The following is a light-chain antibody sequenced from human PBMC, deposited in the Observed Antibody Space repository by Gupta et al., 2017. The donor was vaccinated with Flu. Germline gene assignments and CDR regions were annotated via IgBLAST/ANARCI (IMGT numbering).Light chain of an antibody. CDR3: QVWDTSSNQGV. J-gene: IGLJ3*02. CDR1: DIGTKS. CDR2: DDT. Sequence: SYVLTQAPWGSVAPGKTVRMTCGGDDIGTKSVHWYQQKPGQAPVLVVYDDTDRPSGIPERFSGSNSGNKATLTIARVEDGDEADYYCQVWDTSSNQGVFGGGTKLTVL. V-gene: IGLV3-21*03.